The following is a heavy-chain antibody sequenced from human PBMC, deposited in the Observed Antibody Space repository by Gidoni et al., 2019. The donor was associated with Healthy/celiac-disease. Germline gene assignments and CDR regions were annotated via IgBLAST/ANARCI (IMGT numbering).Heavy chain of an antibody. CDR1: GYPLTALS. Sequence: QVQLVQSGAEVKKPGASGKVSCKVSGYPLTALSMHWVRQAPGKGLEWMGGFDPEDGETIYAQKFQGRVTMTEDTSTDTAYMELSSLRSEDTAVYYCATDRGYYDFWSGYSRFDYWGQGTLVTVSS. D-gene: IGHD3-3*01. CDR2: FDPEDGET. CDR3: ATDRGYYDFWSGYSRFDY. J-gene: IGHJ4*02. V-gene: IGHV1-24*01.